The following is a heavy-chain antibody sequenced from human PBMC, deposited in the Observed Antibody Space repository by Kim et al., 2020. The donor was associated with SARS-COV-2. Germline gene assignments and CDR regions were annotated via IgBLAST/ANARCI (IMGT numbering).Heavy chain of an antibody. J-gene: IGHJ5*01. CDR2: IDYSGTT. D-gene: IGHD3-10*01. Sequence: SETLSLTCTVSGGSLTSSTSYWGWLRQPLGKGLEWIGSIDYSGTTYYNPSLNSRVTISEDTSKNQFSLKMTSVTAADTAAYYVVRAKGWSGGSPGDSWG. CDR3: VRAKGWSGGSPGDS. CDR1: GGSLTSSTSY. V-gene: IGHV4-39*07.